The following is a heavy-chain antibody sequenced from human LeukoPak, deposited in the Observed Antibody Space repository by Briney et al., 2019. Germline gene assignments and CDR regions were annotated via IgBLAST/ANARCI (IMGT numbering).Heavy chain of an antibody. CDR3: ARAQEPGGFDY. D-gene: IGHD1-26*01. CDR1: GGSISSYY. Sequence: SETLSLTCTVSGGSISSYYWSWIRQPPGEGLEWIGYIYYSGSTNYNPSLKSRVTISVDTSKNQFSLKLSSVTAADTAVYYCARAQEPGGFDYWGRGTLVTVSS. CDR2: IYYSGST. V-gene: IGHV4-59*01. J-gene: IGHJ4*02.